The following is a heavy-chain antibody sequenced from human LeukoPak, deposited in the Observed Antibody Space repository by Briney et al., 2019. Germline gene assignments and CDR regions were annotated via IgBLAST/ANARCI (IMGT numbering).Heavy chain of an antibody. CDR1: GYSISAGFG. CDR2: IFYDGNT. Sequence: SETLSLTCTVSGYSISAGFGWGWIRQSPGRGLEWVGNIFYDGNTYYNPSLNGRVTMSLDTSKNQFSLTLNSVTAADTAIYFCARRGSSTGWSFDYWGPGSLVAVSS. J-gene: IGHJ4*02. D-gene: IGHD2-2*01. CDR3: ARRGSSTGWSFDY. V-gene: IGHV4-38-2*02.